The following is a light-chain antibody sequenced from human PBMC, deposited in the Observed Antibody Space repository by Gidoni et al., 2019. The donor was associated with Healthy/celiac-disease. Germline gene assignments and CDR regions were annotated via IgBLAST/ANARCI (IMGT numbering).Light chain of an antibody. CDR3: QPSYSTPRT. CDR1: QSISSY. J-gene: IGKJ1*01. Sequence: DIQMTQSPSSLSASVGDRVTITCRASQSISSYLNWYQQKPGKAPKLLIYAASSLQSGVPSRFSGSGSGSDFTLTISILQPEDFAPYYCQPSYSTPRTFXQXTKVEIK. CDR2: AAS. V-gene: IGKV1-39*01.